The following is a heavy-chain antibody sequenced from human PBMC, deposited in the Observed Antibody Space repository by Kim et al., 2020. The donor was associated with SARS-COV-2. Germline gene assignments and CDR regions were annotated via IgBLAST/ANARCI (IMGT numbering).Heavy chain of an antibody. J-gene: IGHJ4*02. D-gene: IGHD2-15*01. Sequence: SETLSLTCTVSGASLSSSSYCWGWIRQPPGKGLEWIGSVYYNGDTSSHPSFESRVSISADTSKNQFALKLNSVTDADTAVYYCARPADRYCSGLFDHWGPGISVTVPS. CDR3: ARPADRYCSGLFDH. CDR2: VYYNGDT. V-gene: IGHV4-39*01. CDR1: GASLSSSSYC.